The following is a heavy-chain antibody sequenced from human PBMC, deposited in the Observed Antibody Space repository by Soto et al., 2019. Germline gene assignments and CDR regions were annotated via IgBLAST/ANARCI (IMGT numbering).Heavy chain of an antibody. CDR3: AKDQGSSWYEIDY. V-gene: IGHV3-23*01. J-gene: IGHJ4*02. CDR1: GFTFSNYA. CDR2: ISGSGGST. D-gene: IGHD6-13*01. Sequence: EVQLLESGGGLVQPGGSRRLSGAPSGFTFSNYAVTWVRQAPGKGLEWVSTISGSGGSTYYADSVKGRFTISRDNSKNTLYLQMNSLRAEDTAVYYCAKDQGSSWYEIDYWGQGTLVTVSS.